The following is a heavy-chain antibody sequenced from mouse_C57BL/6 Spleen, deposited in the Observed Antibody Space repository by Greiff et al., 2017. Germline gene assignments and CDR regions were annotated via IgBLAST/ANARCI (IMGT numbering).Heavy chain of an antibody. J-gene: IGHJ4*01. Sequence: DVQLVESGGGLVQPGGSLSLSCAASGFTFTDYYMSWVRQPPGKALEWLGFIRNKANGYTTEYSASVKGRFTISRDNSQSILYLQMNALRAEDSATYYCARFCDYFYYYAMDYWGQGTSVTVSS. D-gene: IGHD2-4*01. CDR2: IRNKANGYTT. V-gene: IGHV7-3*01. CDR1: GFTFTDYY. CDR3: ARFCDYFYYYAMDY.